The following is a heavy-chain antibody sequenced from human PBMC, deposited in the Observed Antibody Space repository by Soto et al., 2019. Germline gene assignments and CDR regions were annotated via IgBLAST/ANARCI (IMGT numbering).Heavy chain of an antibody. CDR1: GFTVSSNY. D-gene: IGHD1-26*01. CDR3: ARDLRRYSGSRDPEYFQH. V-gene: IGHV3-53*01. Sequence: EVQLVESGGGLIQPGGSLRLSCAASGFTVSSNYMSWVRQAPGKGLEWVSVIYSGGSTYYADSVKGRFTISRDNSKNTLYLQMNSLRAEDTAVYYCARDLRRYSGSRDPEYFQHWGQGTLVTVSS. J-gene: IGHJ1*01. CDR2: IYSGGST.